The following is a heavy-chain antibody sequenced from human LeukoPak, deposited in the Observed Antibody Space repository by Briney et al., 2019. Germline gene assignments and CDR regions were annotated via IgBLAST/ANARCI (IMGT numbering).Heavy chain of an antibody. CDR2: INPNSGGT. CDR1: GYTFTSYY. V-gene: IGHV1-2*02. D-gene: IGHD4-17*01. J-gene: IGHJ4*02. Sequence: ASVKVSCKASGYTFTSYYMHWVRQAPGQGLEWMGWINPNSGGTKYAQKFQGRVTMTRDTSISTAYMELSRLRSDDTAVYYCAREMKYGDYATDYWGQGTLVTVSS. CDR3: AREMKYGDYATDY.